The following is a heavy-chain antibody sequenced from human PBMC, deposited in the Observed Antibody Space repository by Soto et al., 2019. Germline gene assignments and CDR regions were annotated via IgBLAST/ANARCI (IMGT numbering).Heavy chain of an antibody. J-gene: IGHJ4*02. CDR2: ISGSGGST. D-gene: IGHD2-15*01. Sequence: GGSLRLSCAASGFTFSSYAMSWVRQAPGKGLEWVSAISGSGGSTYYADSVKGRFTISRDNSKNTLYLQMNSLRAEDTAVYYCAKATDIVVVVASPYFGYWGQGTLVTVSS. CDR1: GFTFSSYA. CDR3: AKATDIVVVVASPYFGY. V-gene: IGHV3-23*01.